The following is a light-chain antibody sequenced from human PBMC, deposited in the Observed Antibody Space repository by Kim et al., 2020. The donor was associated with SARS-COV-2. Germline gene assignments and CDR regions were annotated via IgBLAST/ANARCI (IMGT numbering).Light chain of an antibody. Sequence: ASVGDRVTITCRASQSISSYLNWYQQKPRKAPKLLIYAASSLQSGVPSRFSGSGSGTDFTLTISSLQPEDFATYYCQQSYSTPRTFGQGTRLEIK. CDR1: QSISSY. J-gene: IGKJ5*01. V-gene: IGKV1-39*01. CDR3: QQSYSTPRT. CDR2: AAS.